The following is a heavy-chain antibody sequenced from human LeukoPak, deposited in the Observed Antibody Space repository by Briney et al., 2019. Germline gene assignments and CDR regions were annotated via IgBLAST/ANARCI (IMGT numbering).Heavy chain of an antibody. V-gene: IGHV3-74*01. CDR3: ASLGHAGYYDFWSGYYMPYYMDV. CDR2: INSDGSST. D-gene: IGHD3-3*01. CDR1: GFTFSSYW. Sequence: PGGSLRLSCAASGFTFSSYWMHWVRQAPGKGLVWVSRINSDGSSTSYADSVKGRFTISRDNAKHTLYLQMNSLRAEDTAVYYCASLGHAGYYDFWSGYYMPYYMDVWGKGTTVTVSS. J-gene: IGHJ6*03.